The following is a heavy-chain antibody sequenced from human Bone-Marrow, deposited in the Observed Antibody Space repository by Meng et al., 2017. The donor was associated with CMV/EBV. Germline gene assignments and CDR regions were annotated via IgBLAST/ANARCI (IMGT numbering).Heavy chain of an antibody. CDR1: GFTFSNAW. J-gene: IGHJ4*02. Sequence: GESLKISCAASGFTFSNAWMNWVRQAPGKGLEWVGRIKSKTDGGTTDYAAPVKGRFTISRDDSKNTLYLQLNSLKTEDTAVYYCTTVSNYDLFDYWAQGTLVTVSS. CDR3: TTVSNYDLFDY. V-gene: IGHV3-15*01. D-gene: IGHD4-11*01. CDR2: IKSKTDGGTT.